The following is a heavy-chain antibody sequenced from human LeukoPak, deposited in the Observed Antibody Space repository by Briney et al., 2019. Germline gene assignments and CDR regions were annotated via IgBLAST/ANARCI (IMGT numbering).Heavy chain of an antibody. CDR1: GYTFTSYG. CDR3: ARGPRIRVYGMDV. J-gene: IGHJ6*02. V-gene: IGHV1-18*01. Sequence: GASVKVSCKASGYTFTSYGISWVRQAPGQGLEWMGWISAYNGNTNYAQKLQGRVTMTRNTSISTAYMELSSLRSEDTAVYYCARGPRIRVYGMDVWGQGTTVTVSS. D-gene: IGHD3-10*01. CDR2: ISAYNGNT.